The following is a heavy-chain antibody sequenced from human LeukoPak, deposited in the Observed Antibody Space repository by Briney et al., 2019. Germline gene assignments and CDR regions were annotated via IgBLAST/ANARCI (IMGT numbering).Heavy chain of an antibody. Sequence: SETLSLTCTVSGGSISSSSYYWDWIRQPPGKGLGWIGNIYYSGSTYYNPSLKSRVTISVDTSKNQFSLKLSAVTAADTAVYYCARADYDILTGYGNWFDPWGQGTLVTVSS. D-gene: IGHD3-9*01. J-gene: IGHJ5*02. V-gene: IGHV4-39*07. CDR3: ARADYDILTGYGNWFDP. CDR2: IYYSGST. CDR1: GGSISSSSYY.